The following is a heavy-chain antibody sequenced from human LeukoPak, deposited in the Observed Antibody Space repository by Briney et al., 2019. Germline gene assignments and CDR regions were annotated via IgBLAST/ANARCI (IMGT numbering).Heavy chain of an antibody. CDR3: ARDPTEPGDYYYYMDV. V-gene: IGHV3-69-1*01. CDR1: GFTFSTYS. D-gene: IGHD2-21*02. CDR2: ISSSSTI. Sequence: GGSLRLSCAASGFTFSTYSMTWVRQAPGKGLEWVSSISSSSTIYYADSVKGRFTISRDNAKNSLYLQMNSLRAEDTAVYYCARDPTEPGDYYYYMDVWGKGTTVTVSS. J-gene: IGHJ6*03.